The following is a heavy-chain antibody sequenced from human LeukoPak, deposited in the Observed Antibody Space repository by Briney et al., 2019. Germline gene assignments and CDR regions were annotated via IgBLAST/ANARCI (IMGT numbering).Heavy chain of an antibody. CDR2: MNPNSGNT. CDR1: GYTFTSYD. V-gene: IGHV1-8*03. CDR3: ARGRRGYSYGAIRYYYMDV. D-gene: IGHD5-18*01. Sequence: GASVKVSCKASGYTFTSYDINWVRQATGQGLEWMGWMNPNSGNTGYAQKFQGRVTITRNTSISTAYMELSSLRSEDTAVYYCARGRRGYSYGAIRYYYMDVWGKGTTVTVSS. J-gene: IGHJ6*03.